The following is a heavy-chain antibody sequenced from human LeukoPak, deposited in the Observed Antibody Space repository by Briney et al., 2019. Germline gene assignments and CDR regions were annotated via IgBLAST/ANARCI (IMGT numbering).Heavy chain of an antibody. V-gene: IGHV3-48*04. CDR2: IGSSSSTI. Sequence: GGSLRLSCAASGFTFSGYSMNWVRQAPGKGLEWVSHIGSSSSTIYYADSVKGRFTISRDNAKNTLYLQMNSLRAEDTAVYYCARAPVFDLTDDYWGQGTLVTVSS. J-gene: IGHJ4*02. D-gene: IGHD2-21*02. CDR1: GFTFSGYS. CDR3: ARAPVFDLTDDY.